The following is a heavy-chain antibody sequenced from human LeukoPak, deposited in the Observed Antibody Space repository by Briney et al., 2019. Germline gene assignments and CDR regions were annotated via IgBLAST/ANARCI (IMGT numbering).Heavy chain of an antibody. CDR2: IRYDGSNK. J-gene: IGHJ4*02. CDR3: AKAEAVPHSSSWYVPPVDY. D-gene: IGHD6-13*01. CDR1: GFTFSSYG. Sequence: GGSLRLSCAASGFTFSSYGMHWVRQAPGKGLEWVAFIRYDGSNKYYADSVKGRFTISRDNSKNTLYLQMNSLRAEDTAVYYCAKAEAVPHSSSWYVPPVDYWGQGTLVTVSS. V-gene: IGHV3-30*02.